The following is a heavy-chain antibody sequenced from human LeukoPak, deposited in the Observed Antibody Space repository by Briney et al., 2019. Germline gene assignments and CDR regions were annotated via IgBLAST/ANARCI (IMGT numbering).Heavy chain of an antibody. D-gene: IGHD3-22*01. CDR2: ISSSGSTI. CDR3: ARLGDGTHYYDSSGYYIDY. V-gene: IGHV3-11*04. J-gene: IGHJ4*02. CDR1: GFTFSDYY. Sequence: GGSLRLSCAASGFTFSDYYMSWIRQAPGKGLEWVSYISSSGSTIYYADSVKGRFTISRDNAKNSLYLQMNSLRAEDTAVYYCARLGDGTHYYDSSGYYIDYWGQGTLVTVSS.